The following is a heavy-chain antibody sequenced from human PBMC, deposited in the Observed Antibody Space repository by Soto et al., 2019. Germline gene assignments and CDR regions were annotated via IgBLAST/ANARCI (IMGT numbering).Heavy chain of an antibody. J-gene: IGHJ5*02. CDR1: GGSISSSSYY. CDR2: IYYSGST. D-gene: IGHD5-18*01. CDR3: ASIPSGEGQLWLLTVPS. Sequence: QLQLQESGPGLVKPSETLSLTCTVSGGSISSSSYYWGWIRQPPGKGLEWIGSIYYSGSTYYNPSLKSRVTISVDTSKNQFSLKLSSVTAADTAVYYCASIPSGEGQLWLLTVPSWGQGTLVTVSS. V-gene: IGHV4-39*01.